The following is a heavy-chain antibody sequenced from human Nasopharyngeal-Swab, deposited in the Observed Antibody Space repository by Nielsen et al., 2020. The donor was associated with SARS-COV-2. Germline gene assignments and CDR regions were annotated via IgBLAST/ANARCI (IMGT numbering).Heavy chain of an antibody. CDR1: GGSISSYY. CDR3: AVPRSILRYFDWYSIRGKDY. D-gene: IGHD3-9*01. Sequence: SATLPLTCTVSGGSISSYYWSWIRQPPGKGLEWIGDIFHSGSTNYNSTHKSRVTISVDTSKNQFSLKLISVTSADTAVYYCAVPRSILRYFDWYSIRGKDYWGQGTLVTVSS. V-gene: IGHV4-59*01. CDR2: IFHSGST. J-gene: IGHJ4*02.